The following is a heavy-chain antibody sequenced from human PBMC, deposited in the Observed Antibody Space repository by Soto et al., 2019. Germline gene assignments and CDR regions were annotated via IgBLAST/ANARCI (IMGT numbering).Heavy chain of an antibody. J-gene: IGHJ6*02. D-gene: IGHD2-2*02. CDR2: IYPGDSDT. CDR3: ARRAIPHEYYYYGKDV. Sequence: EVQLVQSGAEVKKPGESLKISCKGSGYSFTSYWIGWVRQMPGKGLGWMGIIYPGDSDTRYSPSFQGQVTISADKSISTAYLQWSSLKASDTAMYYCARRAIPHEYYYYGKDVWGPGTTVTVSS. CDR1: GYSFTSYW. V-gene: IGHV5-51*01.